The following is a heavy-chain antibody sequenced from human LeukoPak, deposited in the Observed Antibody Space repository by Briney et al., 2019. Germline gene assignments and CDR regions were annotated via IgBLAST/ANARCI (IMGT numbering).Heavy chain of an antibody. CDR1: GGTFSSYA. J-gene: IGHJ4*02. V-gene: IGHV1-69*05. Sequence: SVKVSCKASGGTFSSYAISWVRQAPGQGLEWMGGIIPIFGTANYARKFQGRVTITTDESTSTAYMELSSLRSEDTAVYYCASPYCGGDCSNLIAPYYFDYWGQGTLVTVSS. D-gene: IGHD2-21*02. CDR3: ASPYCGGDCSNLIAPYYFDY. CDR2: IIPIFGTA.